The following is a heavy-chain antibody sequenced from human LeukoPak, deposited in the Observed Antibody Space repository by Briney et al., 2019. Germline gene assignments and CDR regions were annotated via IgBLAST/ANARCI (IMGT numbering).Heavy chain of an antibody. CDR3: ARHRLITMIVVVIRLGAFDI. V-gene: IGHV4-34*01. CDR1: GGSFSGYY. D-gene: IGHD3-22*01. CDR2: INHSGST. Sequence: SETLSLTCAVYGGSFSGYYWSWIRQPPGKGLEWIGEINHSGSTNYNPALKSRVTISVDTSKNQFSLKLSSVTAADTAVYYCARHRLITMIVVVIRLGAFDIWGQRTMLTVSS. J-gene: IGHJ3*02.